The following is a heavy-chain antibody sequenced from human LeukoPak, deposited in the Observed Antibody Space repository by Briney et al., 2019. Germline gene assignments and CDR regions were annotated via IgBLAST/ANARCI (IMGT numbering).Heavy chain of an antibody. D-gene: IGHD6-19*01. V-gene: IGHV3-64*01. CDR3: ARDLGPSSIAVAGTPFGY. CDR1: GFTFSSYA. CDR2: ISSNGGST. J-gene: IGHJ4*02. Sequence: GGSLRLSCAASGFTFSSYAMHWVRQAPGKGLEYVSAISSNGGSTYYANSVKGRFTISRDNSKNTLYLQMGSLRAEDMAVYYCARDLGPSSIAVAGTPFGYWGQGTLVTVSS.